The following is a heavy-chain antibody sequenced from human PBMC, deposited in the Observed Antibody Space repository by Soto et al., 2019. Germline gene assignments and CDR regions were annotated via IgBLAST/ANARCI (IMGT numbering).Heavy chain of an antibody. CDR3: ARDLWGYCGTDCYPLDV. J-gene: IGHJ6*02. CDR1: GGSSRGHY. Sequence: SETLSLTCTVSGGSSRGHYWSWIRHPPGKGLEWIGYMYNTGSTVYNPSFKSRVTISVDTSKNQFSLKLNSVTAADTAVYYCARDLWGYCGTDCYPLDVWGQGTTVT. D-gene: IGHD2-21*02. V-gene: IGHV4-59*11. CDR2: MYNTGST.